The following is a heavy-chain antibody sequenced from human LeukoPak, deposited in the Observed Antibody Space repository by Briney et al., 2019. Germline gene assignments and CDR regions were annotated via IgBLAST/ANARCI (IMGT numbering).Heavy chain of an antibody. D-gene: IGHD2-8*01. V-gene: IGHV4-34*01. J-gene: IGHJ5*02. Sequence: PSETLSLTCAVYGGPFSGYYWSWIRQPPGQGLEWIGEINHSGSTNYNPSLKSRVTISVDTSKNQFSLKLSSVTAADTAVYYCARVLMVYAINWFDPWGQGTLVTVSS. CDR2: INHSGST. CDR3: ARVLMVYAINWFDP. CDR1: GGPFSGYY.